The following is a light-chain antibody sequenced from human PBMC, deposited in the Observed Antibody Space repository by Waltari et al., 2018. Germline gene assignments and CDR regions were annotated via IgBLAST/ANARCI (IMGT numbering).Light chain of an antibody. CDR2: DAS. CDR3: QKYGTLPAT. Sequence: EIVLTQSPGTLSFSPGERATLSCRASQSVSRTLAWYQQKPGQATRLLIYDASTRATGIPDRFSGSGSGTDFSLTISRLEPEDFAVYYCQKYGTLPATFGQGTKVEIK. CDR1: QSVSRT. V-gene: IGKV3-20*01. J-gene: IGKJ1*01.